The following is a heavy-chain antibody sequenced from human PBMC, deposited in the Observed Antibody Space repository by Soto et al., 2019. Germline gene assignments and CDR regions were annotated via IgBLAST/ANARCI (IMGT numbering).Heavy chain of an antibody. Sequence: GASVKVSCKASGGTFSSYAISWVRQAPGQGLEWMGGIIPIFGTANYAQKFQGRVTITADESTSTAYMELSSLRSEDTAVYYCARDPGIAAADNWFDTWGQGTLVTVSS. V-gene: IGHV1-69*13. D-gene: IGHD6-13*01. CDR2: IIPIFGTA. J-gene: IGHJ5*02. CDR3: ARDPGIAAADNWFDT. CDR1: GGTFSSYA.